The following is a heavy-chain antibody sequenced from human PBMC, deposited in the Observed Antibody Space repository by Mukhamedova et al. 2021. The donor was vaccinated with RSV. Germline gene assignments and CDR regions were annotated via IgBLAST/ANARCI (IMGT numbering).Heavy chain of an antibody. CDR2: VYYSGST. Sequence: SSGINAEYMGRQPPGKGLEWIGSVYYSGSTNYTPSLKGRVTMSVDTSKNQFSLKLSSVTAADTAVYYCARGGTRSYTSGDFDYWGQGTPLTVSS. D-gene: IGHD6-19*01. CDR3: ARGGTRSYTSGDFDY. CDR1: SSGINA. V-gene: IGHV4-61*01. J-gene: IGHJ4*02.